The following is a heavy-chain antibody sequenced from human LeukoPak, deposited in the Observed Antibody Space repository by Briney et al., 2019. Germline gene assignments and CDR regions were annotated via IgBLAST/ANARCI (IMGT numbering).Heavy chain of an antibody. V-gene: IGHV4-38-2*02. CDR3: ARVGSGWTSWWFDP. Sequence: SETLSLTCTVSGDSISSGYYWGWIRQPPGKGLEWIGSIYHSGSTYYNPSLKSRVTISVDTSKNQFSLKLSSVTAADTAVYYCARVGSGWTSWWFDPWGQGTLVTVSS. J-gene: IGHJ5*02. CDR2: IYHSGST. CDR1: GDSISSGYY. D-gene: IGHD6-19*01.